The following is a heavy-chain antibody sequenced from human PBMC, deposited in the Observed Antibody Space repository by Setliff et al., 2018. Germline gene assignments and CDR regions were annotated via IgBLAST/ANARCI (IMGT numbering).Heavy chain of an antibody. J-gene: IGHJ4*02. D-gene: IGHD5-12*01. Sequence: ASVKVSCKASGYTFTGYYMHWVRQAPGQGLEWMGWINPNSGGTNYAQKFQGRVTMTRDTSISTAYMELSRLRSDDTAVYYCARVAEMATIHFDYWGQGTLVTVS. V-gene: IGHV1-2*02. CDR3: ARVAEMATIHFDY. CDR1: GYTFTGYY. CDR2: INPNSGGT.